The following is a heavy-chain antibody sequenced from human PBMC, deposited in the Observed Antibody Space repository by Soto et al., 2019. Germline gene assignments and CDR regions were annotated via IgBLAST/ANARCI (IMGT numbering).Heavy chain of an antibody. CDR2: INAGNGNT. V-gene: IGHV1-3*01. Sequence: ASVKVSCKASGYTFTSYAMHWVRQAPGQRLEWMGWINAGNGNTKYSQKFQGRVTITRDTSTSTAYMELSSLRSEDTAVYYCARGLNVYYSDYWGQGTLVTVSS. J-gene: IGHJ4*02. D-gene: IGHD3-16*01. CDR3: ARGLNVYYSDY. CDR1: GYTFTSYA.